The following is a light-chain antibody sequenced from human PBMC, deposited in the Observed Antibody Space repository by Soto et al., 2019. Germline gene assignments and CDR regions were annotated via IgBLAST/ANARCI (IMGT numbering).Light chain of an antibody. J-gene: IGKJ2*01. CDR3: QKYNSAPYT. CDR2: AAS. V-gene: IGKV1-27*01. Sequence: DIQMTQSPFSLSASVGDRVTITCRASQGISNFLAWYQQKPGKVPKLLIYAASTLQSGVPSRFSGSGSGTDFTLTINNLQPEDCATYYWQKYNSAPYTFGQGTKLEIK. CDR1: QGISNF.